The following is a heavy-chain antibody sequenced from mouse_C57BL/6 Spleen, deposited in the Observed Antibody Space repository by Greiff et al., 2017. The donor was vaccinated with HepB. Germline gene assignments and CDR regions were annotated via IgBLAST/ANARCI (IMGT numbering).Heavy chain of an antibody. CDR3: ARDHHYYGSSYGGYFDV. CDR1: GFTFSDYY. D-gene: IGHD1-1*01. J-gene: IGHJ1*03. Sequence: EVKLVESEGGLVQPGSSMKLSCTASGFTFSDYYMAWVRQVPEKGLEWVANINYDGSSTYYLDSLKSRFIISRDNAKNILYLQMSSLKSEDTATYYCARDHHYYGSSYGGYFDVWGTRTTVTVSS. V-gene: IGHV5-16*01. CDR2: INYDGSST.